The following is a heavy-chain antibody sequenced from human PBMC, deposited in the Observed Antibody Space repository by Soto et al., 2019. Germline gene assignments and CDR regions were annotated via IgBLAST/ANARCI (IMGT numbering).Heavy chain of an antibody. CDR2: ISGSGVST. Sequence: GGSLRLSCAASGFIFSSYAMSWVRQAPGEGLEWVSTISGSGVSTFYADSVKGRFIISRDNSKDTLYLQMNSLRTEDTALYYCAKVEPYSGSSYRGHFQYWGQGTLVTVSS. V-gene: IGHV3-23*01. D-gene: IGHD6-13*01. CDR3: AKVEPYSGSSYRGHFQY. J-gene: IGHJ1*01. CDR1: GFIFSSYA.